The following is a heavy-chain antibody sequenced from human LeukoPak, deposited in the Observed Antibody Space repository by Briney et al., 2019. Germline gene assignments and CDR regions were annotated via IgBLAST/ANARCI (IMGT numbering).Heavy chain of an antibody. V-gene: IGHV4-61*02. CDR1: GGSISSGSYY. D-gene: IGHD3-3*01. CDR2: IYTSGST. J-gene: IGHJ5*02. Sequence: SETLSLTCTVSGGSISSGSYYWSWIRQPAGKGLEWIGRIYTSGSTNYNPSLKSRVTMSVDTSKNQFSLKLSSVTAADTAVYYCARDKGLEWLLYNWFDPWGQGTLVTVSS. CDR3: ARDKGLEWLLYNWFDP.